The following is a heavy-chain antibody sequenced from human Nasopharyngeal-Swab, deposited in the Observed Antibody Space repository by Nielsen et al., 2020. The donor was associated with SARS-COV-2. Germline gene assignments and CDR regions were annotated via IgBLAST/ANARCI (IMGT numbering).Heavy chain of an antibody. CDR2: ISPDGDT. Sequence: GGSLRLSCVASGFTFPSYAMIWVRQAPGMRLEWVSGISPDGDTFYADSVKARFTISRDNAKNLLYLQMSSLRAEDTAMFYCARAGQYTSSSRADFDYGGQGTPVTVSS. CDR3: ARAGQYTSSSRADFDY. J-gene: IGHJ4*02. D-gene: IGHD6-6*01. V-gene: IGHV3-23*01. CDR1: GFTFPSYA.